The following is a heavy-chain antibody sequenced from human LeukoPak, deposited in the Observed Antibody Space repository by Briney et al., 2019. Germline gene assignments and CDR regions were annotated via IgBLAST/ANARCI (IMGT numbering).Heavy chain of an antibody. CDR1: RFTFSSYA. V-gene: IGHV3-66*01. J-gene: IGHJ3*02. CDR3: ASPPAYGDFAFDI. D-gene: IGHD4-17*01. CDR2: IYSGGST. Sequence: GGSLRLSCAASRFTFSSYAMSWVRQAPGKGLEWVSVIYSGGSTYYADSVKGRFTISRDNSKNTLYLQMNSLRAEDTAVYYCASPPAYGDFAFDIWGQGTMVTVSS.